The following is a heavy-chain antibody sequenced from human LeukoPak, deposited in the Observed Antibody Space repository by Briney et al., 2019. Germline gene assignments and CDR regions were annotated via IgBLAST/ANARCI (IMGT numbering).Heavy chain of an antibody. V-gene: IGHV3-43*01. D-gene: IGHD3-16*02. Sequence: GGSLRLSCAASGFTFDDYTMHWVRQAPGKGLEWVSLIRWDGGSTYYADSVKGRFTISRDNSKNSLYLQMNSLRTEDTALYYCAKARKDYVWGSYRYGYYFDYWGQGTLVTVSS. CDR3: AKARKDYVWGSYRYGYYFDY. CDR1: GFTFDDYT. J-gene: IGHJ4*02. CDR2: IRWDGGST.